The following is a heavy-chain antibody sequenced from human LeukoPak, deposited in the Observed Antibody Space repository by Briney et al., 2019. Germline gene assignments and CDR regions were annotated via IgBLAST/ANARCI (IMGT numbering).Heavy chain of an antibody. J-gene: IGHJ3*02. CDR3: ARMYDSSGSDKSDAFDI. CDR1: GYTFTSYG. CDR2: INPSGGST. Sequence: ASVTVSCKASGYTFTSYGISWVRQAPGQGLEWMGIINPSGGSTSYAQKFQGRVTMTRDTSTSTVYMELSSLRSEDTAVYYCARMYDSSGSDKSDAFDIWGQGTMVTVSS. D-gene: IGHD3-22*01. V-gene: IGHV1-46*01.